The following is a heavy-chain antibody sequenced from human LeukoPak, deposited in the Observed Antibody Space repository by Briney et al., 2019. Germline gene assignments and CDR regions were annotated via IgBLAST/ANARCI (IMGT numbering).Heavy chain of an antibody. Sequence: PGGSLRLSCAASGFTFSSYAMSWVRQAPGKGLEWVSAISGSGGSTYYADSVKGRFTISRDNSKNTLYLQMNSLRAEDTAVYYCAKAPFYYGGSGPFDYWGQGTLVTVSS. V-gene: IGHV3-23*01. D-gene: IGHD4-23*01. J-gene: IGHJ4*02. CDR3: AKAPFYYGGSGPFDY. CDR1: GFTFSSYA. CDR2: ISGSGGST.